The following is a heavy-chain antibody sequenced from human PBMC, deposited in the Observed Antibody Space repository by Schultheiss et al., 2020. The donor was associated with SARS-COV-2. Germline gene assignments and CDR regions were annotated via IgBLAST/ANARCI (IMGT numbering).Heavy chain of an antibody. CDR2: INHSGST. CDR3: AGQPLRVVEYFQH. D-gene: IGHD2-15*01. CDR1: GGSISSGGYS. J-gene: IGHJ1*01. Sequence: SETLSLTCAVSGGSISSGGYSWSWIRQPPGKGLEWIGEINHSGSTNYNPSLKSRVTISVDTSKNQFSLKLSSVTAADTAVYYCAGQPLRVVEYFQHWGQGTLVTVSS. V-gene: IGHV4-30-2*03.